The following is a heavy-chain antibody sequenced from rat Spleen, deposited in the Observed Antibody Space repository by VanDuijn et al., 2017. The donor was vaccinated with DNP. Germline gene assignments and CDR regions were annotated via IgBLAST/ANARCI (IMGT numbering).Heavy chain of an antibody. J-gene: IGHJ2*01. V-gene: IGHV5-22*01. CDR3: ARPDYYDGSYPHY. D-gene: IGHD1-12*02. CDR2: ISYDGDST. CDR1: GFTFSNYY. Sequence: EVQLVESGGGLVQPGRSMKLSCAASGFTFSNYYMAWVRQAPTKGLEWVATISYDGDSTFYRDSVKGRFTISRDNAENSLYLQMNSLRSEDMATYYCARPDYYDGSYPHYWGQGVTVTVSS.